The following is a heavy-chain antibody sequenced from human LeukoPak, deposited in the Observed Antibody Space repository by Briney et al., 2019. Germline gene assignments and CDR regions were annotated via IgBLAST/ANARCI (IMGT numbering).Heavy chain of an antibody. J-gene: IGHJ4*02. Sequence: GASVKVSCKASGYTFTGYYMHWVRQAPGQGLEWMGWINPNSGGTNYAQKFQGRVTMTTDTSTSTAYMELRSLRSDDTAVYYCVRKLGYCSGGSCYLCDYWGQGTLVTVSS. D-gene: IGHD2-15*01. CDR2: INPNSGGT. V-gene: IGHV1-2*02. CDR3: VRKLGYCSGGSCYLCDY. CDR1: GYTFTGYY.